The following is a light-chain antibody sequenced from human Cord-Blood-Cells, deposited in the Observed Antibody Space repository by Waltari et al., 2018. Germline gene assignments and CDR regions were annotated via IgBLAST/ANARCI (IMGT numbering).Light chain of an antibody. V-gene: IGKV1-39*01. Sequence: DIQMTNTPSSLPPSVGDRVTITCRTSQSISSYLNWYQQKPGKAPKLLLYAASSLQSGVPSRFSGSGSGTDFTLNISSLQPEDFATYYCQQSYSTPFTFGPGTKVDIK. CDR1: QSISSY. CDR2: AAS. CDR3: QQSYSTPFT. J-gene: IGKJ3*01.